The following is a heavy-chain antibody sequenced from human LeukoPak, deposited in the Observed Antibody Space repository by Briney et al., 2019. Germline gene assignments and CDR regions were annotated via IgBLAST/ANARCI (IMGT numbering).Heavy chain of an antibody. J-gene: IGHJ4*02. D-gene: IGHD4-11*01. Sequence: ASVKVSCKASGYTFTSYYMDWVRQAPRQGLEWMGIINPSGGSTSYAQKFQGRVTMTRDMSTSTVYMELSSLRSEDTAVYYCARSVYSNYVVFDYWGQGTLVTVSS. CDR3: ARSVYSNYVVFDY. CDR2: INPSGGST. CDR1: GYTFTSYY. V-gene: IGHV1-46*01.